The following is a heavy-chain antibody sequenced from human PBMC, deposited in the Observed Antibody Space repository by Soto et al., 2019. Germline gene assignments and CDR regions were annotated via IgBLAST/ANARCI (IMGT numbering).Heavy chain of an antibody. D-gene: IGHD4-17*01. V-gene: IGHV1-2*04. CDR3: ARSPSAVTTYFDY. CDR2: INPNSGGT. J-gene: IGHJ4*02. Sequence: ASVKVSCKASGYTFTCYYMHWVRQAPGQGLEWMGWINPNSGGTNYAQKFQGWVTMTRDTSISTAYMELSRLRSDDTAVYYCARSPSAVTTYFDYWGQGTLVTVSS. CDR1: GYTFTCYY.